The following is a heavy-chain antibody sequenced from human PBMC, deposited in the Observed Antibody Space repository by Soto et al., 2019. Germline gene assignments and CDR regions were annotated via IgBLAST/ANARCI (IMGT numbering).Heavy chain of an antibody. V-gene: IGHV1-69*02. D-gene: IGHD1-26*01. J-gene: IGHJ4*02. CDR1: GGTFSSYT. Sequence: QVQLVQSGAEVKKPGSSVKVSCKASGGTFSSYTLSWVRQAPGQGLEWMGRIIPILGIAKYAQKFQGRVTVTAEKSTRTAYMELSMLRSDDTAVYYSARALTVGVTVAYWGQGTLVTVSS. CDR2: IIPILGIA. CDR3: ARALTVGVTVAY.